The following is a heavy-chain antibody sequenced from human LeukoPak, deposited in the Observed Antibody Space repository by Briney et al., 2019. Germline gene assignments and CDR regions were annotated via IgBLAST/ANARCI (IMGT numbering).Heavy chain of an antibody. CDR3: ARERGSGSYRYYDAFDI. Sequence: GGSLRLSCTVSGFTVSTNSMSWVRQAPGKGLEWVSFIYSDNTHYSDSVKGRFTISRDNSKNTLYLQMNSLRAEDTAVYYCARERGSGSYRYYDAFDIWGQGTMVTVSS. CDR2: IYSDNT. J-gene: IGHJ3*02. D-gene: IGHD3-16*02. CDR1: GFTVSTNS. V-gene: IGHV3-53*01.